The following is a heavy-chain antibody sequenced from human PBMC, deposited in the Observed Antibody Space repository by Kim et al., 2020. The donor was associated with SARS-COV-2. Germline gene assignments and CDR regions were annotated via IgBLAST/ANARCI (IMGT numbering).Heavy chain of an antibody. D-gene: IGHD3-10*02. CDR2: ISSSGTYI. CDR3: AKAGFCSGTYPSPYYFDY. Sequence: GGSLRLSCAASGFTFGNYYINWVRQAPGEGLEWVASISSSGTYIYYADSVKGRFTISRDNTENSLFLQMSSLRAEDTAVYYCAKAGFCSGTYPSPYYFDYWGQGTLVTVSA. CDR1: GFTFGNYY. J-gene: IGHJ4*02. V-gene: IGHV3-21*01.